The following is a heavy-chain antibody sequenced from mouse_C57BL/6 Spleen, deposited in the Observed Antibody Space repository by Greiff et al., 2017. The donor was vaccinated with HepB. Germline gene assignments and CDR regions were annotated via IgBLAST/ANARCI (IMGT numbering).Heavy chain of an antibody. D-gene: IGHD2-4*01. Sequence: QVQLKQPGAELVKPGASVKLSCKASGYTFTSYWMHWVKQRPGRGLEWIGRIDPNSGGTKYNEKFKSKATLTVDKPSSTAYMQLSSLTSEDSAVYYCARCDYDEGYYAMDYWGQGTSVTVSS. CDR3: ARCDYDEGYYAMDY. CDR1: GYTFTSYW. J-gene: IGHJ4*01. CDR2: IDPNSGGT. V-gene: IGHV1-72*01.